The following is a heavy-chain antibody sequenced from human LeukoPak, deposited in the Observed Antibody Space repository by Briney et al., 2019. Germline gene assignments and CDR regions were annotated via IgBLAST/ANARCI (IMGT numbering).Heavy chain of an antibody. D-gene: IGHD5-12*01. CDR3: ARGIEYSGYDSPLFDY. J-gene: IGHJ4*02. CDR1: GGSISSGGYY. CDR2: IYYSGST. Sequence: PSQTLSLTCTVSGGSISSGGYYWSWIRQHPGKGLEWIGYIYYSGSTYYNPSLKSRVTISVDTSKNQFSLKLSSVTAADTAVYYCARGIEYSGYDSPLFDYWGQGTLVNVSS. V-gene: IGHV4-31*03.